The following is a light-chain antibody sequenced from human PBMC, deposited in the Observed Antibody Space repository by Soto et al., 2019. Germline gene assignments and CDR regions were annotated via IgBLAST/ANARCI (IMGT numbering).Light chain of an antibody. J-gene: IGKJ1*01. Sequence: AIRMTQSPSSLSASTGDRVTITCRASQGISSYLAWYQQKPGKAPKLLIYAASTLQSRVPSRFSGSGSGTDFTLTIGCLQSEDFATYYCQQYYSYPRTFGQGTKVEIK. V-gene: IGKV1-8*01. CDR1: QGISSY. CDR2: AAS. CDR3: QQYYSYPRT.